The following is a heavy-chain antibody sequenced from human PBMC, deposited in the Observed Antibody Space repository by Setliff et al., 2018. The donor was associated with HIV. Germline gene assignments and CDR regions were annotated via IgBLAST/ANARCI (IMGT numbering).Heavy chain of an antibody. CDR3: ARLPQDVRSSIDF. D-gene: IGHD6-6*01. CDR1: GFTFSNHW. Sequence: GGSLRLSCVGSGFTFSNHWMQWVRQAPGKGLVWVSRINYHGSDISYADSVKGRFTISRDNAKNTLFLQMNSLRAEDTAVYYCARLPQDVRSSIDFWGQGTLVTVS. CDR2: INYHGSDI. J-gene: IGHJ4*02. V-gene: IGHV3-74*01.